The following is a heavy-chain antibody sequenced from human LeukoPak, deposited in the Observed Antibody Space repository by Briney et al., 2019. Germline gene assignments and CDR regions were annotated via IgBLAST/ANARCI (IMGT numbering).Heavy chain of an antibody. Sequence: SEPLSRTCTDSRGSSSSSRYYWGGIRQPPGKGLEWIGSIYYSGSTYYNPSLKSRVTISVDTSKNQFSLKLSSVTAADTAVYYCARHVSGSYSPFDYWGQGTLVTVSS. CDR3: ARHVSGSYSPFDY. CDR2: IYYSGST. V-gene: IGHV4-39*01. D-gene: IGHD1-26*01. CDR1: RGSSSSSRYY. J-gene: IGHJ4*02.